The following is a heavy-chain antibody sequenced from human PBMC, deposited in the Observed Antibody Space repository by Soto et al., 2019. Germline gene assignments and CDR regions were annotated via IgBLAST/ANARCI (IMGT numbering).Heavy chain of an antibody. CDR2: IYYSGTT. CDR1: GGSISGYY. J-gene: IGHJ4*02. CDR3: ARESYYGSGATVVAY. Sequence: QVQLQESGPGLVRPSETLSLTCTVSGGSISGYYWSWIRQPPGKGLEWIGYIYYSGTTSYNPSLNSRVTTSVAPAKNQVSVKVNSVTAANTAVYYCARESYYGSGATVVAYWGQGTLVTVSS. V-gene: IGHV4-59*01. D-gene: IGHD3-10*01.